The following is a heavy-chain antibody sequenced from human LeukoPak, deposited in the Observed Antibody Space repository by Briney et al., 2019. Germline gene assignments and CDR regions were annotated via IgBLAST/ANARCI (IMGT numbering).Heavy chain of an antibody. Sequence: PSETLSLTCAVYGGSFSGYYWSWIRQPPGKGLEWIGEINHSGSTNYNPSLKSRVTISVDTSKNQFSLKLSSVTAADTAVYYCARGDIGSSWYYFDYWGQGTLVTVSS. J-gene: IGHJ4*02. CDR2: INHSGST. CDR1: GGSFSGYY. D-gene: IGHD6-13*01. CDR3: ARGDIGSSWYYFDY. V-gene: IGHV4-34*01.